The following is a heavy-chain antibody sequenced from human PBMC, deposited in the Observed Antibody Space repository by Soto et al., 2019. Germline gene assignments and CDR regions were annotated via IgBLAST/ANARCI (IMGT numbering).Heavy chain of an antibody. CDR1: GFTFSSYA. V-gene: IGHV3-23*01. Sequence: EVQLLESGGGLVQPGGSLRLSCAASGFTFSSYAMSWVRQAPGKGLEWVSAISGSGGSTYYADSVKGRFTISRDNSKNTPYLQMNSLRAEDTAVYYCAKGSSEEIVVVPAAIMFDPWGQGTLVTVSS. CDR2: ISGSGGST. CDR3: AKGSSEEIVVVPAAIMFDP. D-gene: IGHD2-2*02. J-gene: IGHJ5*02.